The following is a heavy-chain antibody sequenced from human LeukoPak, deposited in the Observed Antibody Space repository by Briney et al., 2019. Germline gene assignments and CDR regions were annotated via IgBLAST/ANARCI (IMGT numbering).Heavy chain of an antibody. CDR1: GFTFSSYA. CDR3: TREVFGPSGSQI. CDR2: ISGSGGST. D-gene: IGHD3-10*01. J-gene: IGHJ4*02. V-gene: IGHV3-23*01. Sequence: GGSLRLSCAASGFTFSSYAMSWVRQAPGKGLEWVSAISGSGGSTYYADSVKGRFTISRDNSKSIAYLQMNSLKTEDTAVYYCTREVFGPSGSQIWGQGTLVTVSS.